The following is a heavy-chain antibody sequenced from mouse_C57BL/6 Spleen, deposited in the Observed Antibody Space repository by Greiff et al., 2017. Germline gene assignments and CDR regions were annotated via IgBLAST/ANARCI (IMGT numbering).Heavy chain of an antibody. V-gene: IGHV3-1*01. CDR1: GYSITSGYD. Sequence: EVLLVESGPGMVKPSQSLSLTCTVTGYSITSGYDWHWIRHFPGNKLEWMGYISYGGSTNYNPSLKNRISITHDTSKNHFFLKLNSVTTEDTATYYCAREGDYYGYGGYFDVWGTGTTVTVSS. J-gene: IGHJ1*03. D-gene: IGHD2-2*01. CDR2: ISYGGST. CDR3: AREGDYYGYGGYFDV.